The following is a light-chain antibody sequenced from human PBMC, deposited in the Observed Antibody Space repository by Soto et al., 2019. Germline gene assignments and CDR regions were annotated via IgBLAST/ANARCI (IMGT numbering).Light chain of an antibody. J-gene: IGKJ2*01. Sequence: DVVMTQSPLSLPVTLGQPASISCRSSESLVYRDGITYLNWFQQRPGQSPRRLIYKVSNRDSGVPDRFSGSASGTDFTLKISRVEAEDVGVYYCMQGTHWPYTFGQGTKLEIK. CDR3: MQGTHWPYT. CDR1: ESLVYRDGITY. CDR2: KVS. V-gene: IGKV2-30*01.